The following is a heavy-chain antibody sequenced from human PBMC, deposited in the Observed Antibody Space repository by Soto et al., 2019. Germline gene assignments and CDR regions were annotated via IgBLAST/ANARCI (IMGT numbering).Heavy chain of an antibody. J-gene: IGHJ6*02. D-gene: IGHD2-21*02. CDR1: GGTFRSYA. V-gene: IGHV1-69*13. CDR3: AREGYVVVTAIPHYYYYGKDV. Sequence: ASLQVSCTASGGTFRSYAMSWVRQAPVQGLEWMGWIIPIFGPANYAQKFQGRVTITADESTRTAYMELSSLRSEDTAVYYCAREGYVVVTAIPHYYYYGKDVWGQGTTVTVSS. CDR2: IIPIFGPA.